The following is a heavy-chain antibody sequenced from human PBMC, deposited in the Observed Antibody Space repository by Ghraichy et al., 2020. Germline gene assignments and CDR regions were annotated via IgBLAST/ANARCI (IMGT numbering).Heavy chain of an antibody. V-gene: IGHV3-23*01. CDR2: LSGSGGRI. J-gene: IGHJ4*02. CDR1: GFIFSDYA. Sequence: LSLTCAASGFIFSDYAMSWVRQGPGKGLEWVSFLSGSGGRIYYADSVKGRFTISKDNSRNTLYLDMSSLRVEDTATYYCAKWVGYWSTSYYVYYHDYWGQGTLVAVSS. D-gene: IGHD2-2*01. CDR3: AKWVGYWSTSYYVYYHDY.